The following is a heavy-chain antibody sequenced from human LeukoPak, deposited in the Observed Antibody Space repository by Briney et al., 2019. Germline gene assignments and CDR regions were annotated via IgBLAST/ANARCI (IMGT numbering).Heavy chain of an antibody. CDR3: ARRMTTKEVRRYFDY. CDR2: IKHDGSET. V-gene: IGHV3-7*01. J-gene: IGHJ4*02. CDR1: GFTFSSFW. D-gene: IGHD1-1*01. Sequence: GGSLRLSCAASGFTFSSFWMSWVRQAPGKGLEWVANIKHDGSETYYVDSVKGRFTISRDNAKNLLYLQMNSLGAEDTAVYYCARRMTTKEVRRYFDYWGQGTLVTVSS.